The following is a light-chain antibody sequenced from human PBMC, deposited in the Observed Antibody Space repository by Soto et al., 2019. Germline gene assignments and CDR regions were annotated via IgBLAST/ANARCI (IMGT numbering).Light chain of an antibody. CDR3: QQYGSSPLT. Sequence: EIVLTQSPGTLSLSPGERATLSCRASQNVRSNELAWYQQKPGQAPRLLIYGASSRATAIPDRVSGSGSGTDFTLTISRLEPDDFAVYYCQQYGSSPLTCGGGTKVEFK. J-gene: IGKJ4*01. V-gene: IGKV3-20*01. CDR2: GAS. CDR1: QNVRSNE.